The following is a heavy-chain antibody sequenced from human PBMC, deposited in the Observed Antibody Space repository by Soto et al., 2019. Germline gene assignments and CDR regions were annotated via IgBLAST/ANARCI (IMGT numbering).Heavy chain of an antibody. J-gene: IGHJ6*02. CDR1: GFTFSSHG. Sequence: QVQVVESGGGVVQPGRSLRLSCAASGFTFSSHGMHWVRXXPXXXXEWVALVWYDGRNKDYADSVKGRFTISRDNSKNXLXLXMXXXXXXXXXXYYCVRAAGXXGNDYVYYYGMDVWGQGTTVTVSS. CDR3: VRAAGXXGNDYVYYYGMDV. CDR2: VWYDGRNK. D-gene: IGHD5-12*01. V-gene: IGHV3-33*01.